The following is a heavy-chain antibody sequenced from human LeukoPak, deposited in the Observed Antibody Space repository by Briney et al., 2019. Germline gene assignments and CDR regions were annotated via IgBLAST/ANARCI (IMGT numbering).Heavy chain of an antibody. CDR2: INPNSGGT. V-gene: IGHV1-2*06. Sequence: ASVKVSCKXSGYTFTGYYMHWVRQTPGQGLEWMGRINPNSGGTNYAQKFQGRVTMTRDTSISTAYMELSRLRSDDTAVYYCARRTIIQLWGSDAFDIWGQGTMVTVSS. CDR1: GYTFTGYY. D-gene: IGHD5-18*01. CDR3: ARRTIIQLWGSDAFDI. J-gene: IGHJ3*02.